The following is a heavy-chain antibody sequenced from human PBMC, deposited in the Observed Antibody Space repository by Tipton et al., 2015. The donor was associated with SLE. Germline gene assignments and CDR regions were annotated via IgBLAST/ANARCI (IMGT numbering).Heavy chain of an antibody. CDR2: ISNSGNTI. J-gene: IGHJ3*02. Sequence: VQSGGALRLSCAASGFTLSSHEMNWVRQAPGKGLEWISYISNSGNTIYYSDSVKGRFTISRDNAKNSLYLQMNNLRVEDTAVYYCAREQVGGIYDAFDIWGHGTMVTVSS. CDR3: AREQVGGIYDAFDI. D-gene: IGHD1-26*01. V-gene: IGHV3-48*03. CDR1: GFTLSSHE.